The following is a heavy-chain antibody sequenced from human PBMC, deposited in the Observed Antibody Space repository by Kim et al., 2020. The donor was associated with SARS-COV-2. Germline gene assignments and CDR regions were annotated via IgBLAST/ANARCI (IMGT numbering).Heavy chain of an antibody. J-gene: IGHJ6*04. CDR2: INTNTGNP. Sequence: ASVKVSCKASGYTFTSYAINWVRQAPGQGLEWMGWINTNTGNPTYAQGFTGRFVFSLDTSVSTAYLQISSLKAEDTAVYYCASVYYDFWSGYSRMDVWGKGTTVTVSS. V-gene: IGHV7-4-1*02. D-gene: IGHD3-3*01. CDR1: GYTFTSYA. CDR3: ASVYYDFWSGYSRMDV.